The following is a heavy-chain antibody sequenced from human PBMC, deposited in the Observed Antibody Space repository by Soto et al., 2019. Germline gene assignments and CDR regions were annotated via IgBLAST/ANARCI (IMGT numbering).Heavy chain of an antibody. CDR3: ARDLLELRYYGVYYYGMDV. D-gene: IGHD1-7*01. CDR2: TYYRSKWYN. V-gene: IGHV6-1*01. J-gene: IGHJ6*02. Sequence: PSQTLSLTCAISGDSVSSHSAAWNWIRQSPSRGLEWLGRTYYRSKWYNAYAVSVKSRITINPDTSKNQFSLQLNSVTPEDTAVYYCARDLLELRYYGVYYYGMDVWGQGTTVTVSS. CDR1: GDSVSSHSAA.